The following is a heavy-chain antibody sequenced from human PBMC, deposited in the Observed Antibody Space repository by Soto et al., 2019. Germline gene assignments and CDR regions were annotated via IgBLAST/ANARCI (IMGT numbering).Heavy chain of an antibody. V-gene: IGHV4-39*01. D-gene: IGHD1-26*01. CDR3: ARREGIVAGVHYYYYGMDV. CDR1: GGSISSSSYY. CDR2: IYYSGST. Sequence: QLQLQESGPGLVKPSETLSLTCTVSGGSISSSSYYWGWIRQPPGKGLEWIGSIYYSGSTYYNPSLKSGVTISVDTSKNQFSLKLSSVTAADTAVYYCARREGIVAGVHYYYYGMDVWGQGTTVTVSS. J-gene: IGHJ6*02.